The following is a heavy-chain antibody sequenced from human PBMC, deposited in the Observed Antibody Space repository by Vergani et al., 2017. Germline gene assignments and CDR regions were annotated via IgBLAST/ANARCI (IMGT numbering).Heavy chain of an antibody. CDR2: ISGSGGST. Sequence: EVQLVESGGGLVKPGGSLRLSCAASGFTFSSYAMSWVRQAPGKGLEWVSAISGSGGSTYYADSVKGRFTISRDNSKNTLYLQMNSPRAEDTAVYYCAKDRLGGSYISQHWGQGTLVTVSS. CDR3: AKDRLGGSYISQH. V-gene: IGHV3-23*04. J-gene: IGHJ1*01. D-gene: IGHD1-26*01. CDR1: GFTFSSYA.